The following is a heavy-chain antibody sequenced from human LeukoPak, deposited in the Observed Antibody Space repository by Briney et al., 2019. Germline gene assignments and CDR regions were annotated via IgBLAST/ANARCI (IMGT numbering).Heavy chain of an antibody. J-gene: IGHJ4*02. V-gene: IGHV3-23*01. D-gene: IGHD1-26*01. Sequence: GGSLRLSCAASGFSLSSYAMSWVRQAPGKGLEWVSAISSTDAGTYHADSVRGRFTISRDSSKNTLYLQMNSLRAEDAAVYYCARVGMRGSYFDYWGQGTLVTVSS. CDR2: ISSTDAGT. CDR3: ARVGMRGSYFDY. CDR1: GFSLSSYA.